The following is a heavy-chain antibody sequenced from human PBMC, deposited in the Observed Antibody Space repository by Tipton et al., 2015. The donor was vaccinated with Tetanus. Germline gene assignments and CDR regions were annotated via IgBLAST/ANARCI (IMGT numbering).Heavy chain of an antibody. CDR3: ARRNYPYYFDY. CDR1: GGSISTYH. D-gene: IGHD5-24*01. Sequence: TLSLTCTVSGGSISTYHWNWFRLSPGKGLEWIGYIDYFGSTKINPSLESRVAMSVDTAANQLSLKLTSVTSADTAIYYCARRNYPYYFDYWGQGILVTVSS. CDR2: IDYFGST. J-gene: IGHJ4*02. V-gene: IGHV4-59*01.